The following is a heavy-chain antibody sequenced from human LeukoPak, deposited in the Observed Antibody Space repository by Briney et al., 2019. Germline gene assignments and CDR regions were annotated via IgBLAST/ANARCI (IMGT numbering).Heavy chain of an antibody. Sequence: SETLSLTCTVSVGSISSYYWSWLRQPPGKGLEWIGYIYYSGSTNYNPSLKSRVTISVDTSKNQFSLKLSSVTAADTAVYYCARHVGYDYVWGSYRPNAWFDPWGQGTLVTVSS. CDR3: ARHVGYDYVWGSYRPNAWFDP. CDR2: IYYSGST. D-gene: IGHD3-16*02. V-gene: IGHV4-59*08. J-gene: IGHJ5*02. CDR1: VGSISSYY.